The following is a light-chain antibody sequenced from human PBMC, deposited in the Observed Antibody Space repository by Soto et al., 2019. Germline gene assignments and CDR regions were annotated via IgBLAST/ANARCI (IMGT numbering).Light chain of an antibody. J-gene: IGKJ5*01. CDR2: AAS. CDR1: QRVYSN. Sequence: EILMTQSPDTLSVSPGESATLSCRASQRVYSNLAWYQQRPGQAPSLLIYAASTRATGVPAMFSGRGSGTECTLTINSLHAEYCSVYYCQQYTNWPPYTFGQGTRLEIK. V-gene: IGKV3-15*01. CDR3: QQYTNWPPYT.